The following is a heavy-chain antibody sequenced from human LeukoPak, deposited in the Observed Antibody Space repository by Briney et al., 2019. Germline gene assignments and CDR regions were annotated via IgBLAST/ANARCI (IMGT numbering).Heavy chain of an antibody. D-gene: IGHD2-2*01. CDR3: ARGTIVVVPLGD. J-gene: IGHJ4*02. Sequence: SETLSLTCTVSGGSISSSSYYWSWIRQPPGKGLEWIGYIYYSGSTNYNPSLKSRVTISVDTSKNQFSLKLSSVTAADTAVYYCARGTIVVVPLGDWGQGTLVTVSS. V-gene: IGHV4-61*01. CDR2: IYYSGST. CDR1: GGSISSSSYY.